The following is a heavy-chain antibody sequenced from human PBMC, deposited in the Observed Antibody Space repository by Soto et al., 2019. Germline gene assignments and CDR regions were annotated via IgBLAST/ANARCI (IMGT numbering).Heavy chain of an antibody. CDR3: ARVTAMENYYYYYGMDV. D-gene: IGHD5-18*01. V-gene: IGHV1-69*01. CDR1: GGTFSSYA. Sequence: QVQLVQSGAEVKKPGSSVKVSCKASGGTFSSYAISWVRQAPGQGLEWMGGIIPIFGTANYAQKFQGRVTITADESTSTAYMELSSLRSEDTAVYYCARVTAMENYYYYYGMDVWGQGTTVTVSS. CDR2: IIPIFGTA. J-gene: IGHJ6*02.